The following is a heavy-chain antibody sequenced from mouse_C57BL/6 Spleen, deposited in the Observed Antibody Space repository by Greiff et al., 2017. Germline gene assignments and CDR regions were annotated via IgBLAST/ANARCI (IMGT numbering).Heavy chain of an antibody. CDR1: GYTFTSYT. Sequence: VQLQQSGAELARPGASVKMSCKASGYTFTSYTMHWVKQRPGQGLEWIGYINPSSGYTKYNQKFKDKATLTADKSSSTAYMQLSSLTSEDSAAYYCARGAYYGSSYAAYWGQGTLVTVSA. CDR3: ARGAYYGSSYAAY. V-gene: IGHV1-4*01. J-gene: IGHJ3*01. D-gene: IGHD1-1*01. CDR2: INPSSGYT.